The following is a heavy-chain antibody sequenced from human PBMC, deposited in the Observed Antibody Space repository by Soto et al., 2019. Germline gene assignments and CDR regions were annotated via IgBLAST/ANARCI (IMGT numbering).Heavy chain of an antibody. CDR1: GGTFSSYA. V-gene: IGHV1-69*13. CDR3: ARPLYCSGGGCYGYYYGMDV. Sequence: ASVKVSCKASGGTFSSYAISWVRQAPGQGLEWMGGIIPIFGTANYAQKFQGRVTITADESTSTAYMELSSLRSEDTAVYYCARPLYCSGGGCYGYYYGMDVWGQGTTVTVSS. D-gene: IGHD2-15*01. CDR2: IIPIFGTA. J-gene: IGHJ6*02.